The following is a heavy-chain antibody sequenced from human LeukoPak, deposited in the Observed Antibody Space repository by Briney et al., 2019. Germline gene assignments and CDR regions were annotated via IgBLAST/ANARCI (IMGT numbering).Heavy chain of an antibody. CDR1: GFTFSSYG. D-gene: IGHD6-19*01. CDR2: ISYDGSNK. J-gene: IGHJ6*02. V-gene: IGHV3-30*19. CDR3: ARVQTAVAGMYYYYYGMDV. Sequence: GGSLRLSCEASGFTFSSYGMHWVRQAPGKGLEWVAVISYDGSNKYYADSVKGRFTISRDNSKNTLYLQMNSLRAEDTAVYYCARVQTAVAGMYYYYYGMDVWGQGTTVTVSS.